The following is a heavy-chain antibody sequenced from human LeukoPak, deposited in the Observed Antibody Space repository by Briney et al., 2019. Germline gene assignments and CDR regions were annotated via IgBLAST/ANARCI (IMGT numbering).Heavy chain of an antibody. J-gene: IGHJ5*02. V-gene: IGHV5-51*03. Sequence: GESLQISCQGSGYSFTSYWIGWVRPMPGKGLEWLGIIYPGDSDTRYSPSFQGQVTISADKSISTTYLQWSSLKASDTAMYYCAGGYCSGGSCYWFDPWGQGTMVTVSS. CDR2: IYPGDSDT. CDR3: AGGYCSGGSCYWFDP. D-gene: IGHD2-15*01. CDR1: GYSFTSYW.